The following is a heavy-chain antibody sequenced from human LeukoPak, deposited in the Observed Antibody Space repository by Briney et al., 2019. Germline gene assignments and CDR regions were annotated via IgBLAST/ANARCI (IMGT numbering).Heavy chain of an antibody. V-gene: IGHV3-48*03. CDR2: ISSSGSTI. J-gene: IGHJ6*03. Sequence: GGSLRLSCAASGFTFSSYEMNWVRQAPGKGLEWVSYISSSGSTIYYADSVKGRFTISRDNAKNSLYLQMNSLRAEDTAVYYCARAGYSYGYCYYYYYMDVWGKGTTVTISS. CDR1: GFTFSSYE. CDR3: ARAGYSYGYCYYYYYMDV. D-gene: IGHD5-18*01.